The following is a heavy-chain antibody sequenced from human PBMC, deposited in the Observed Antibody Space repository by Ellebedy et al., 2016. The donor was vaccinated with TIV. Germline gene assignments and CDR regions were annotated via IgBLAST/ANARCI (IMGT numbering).Heavy chain of an antibody. CDR2: ISSSGSTI. J-gene: IGHJ3*02. V-gene: IGHV3-11*01. CDR3: ASNNYGSGSYYNDDAFDI. CDR1: GFTFSDYY. D-gene: IGHD3-10*01. Sequence: GGSLRLXXAASGFTFSDYYMSWIRQAPGKGLEWVSYISSSGSTIYYADSVKGRFTISRDNAKNSLYLQMNSLRAEDTAVYYCASNNYGSGSYYNDDAFDIWGQGTMVTVSS.